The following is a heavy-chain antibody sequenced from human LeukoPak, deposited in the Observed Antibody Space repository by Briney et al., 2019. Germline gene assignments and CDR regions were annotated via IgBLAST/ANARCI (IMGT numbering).Heavy chain of an antibody. J-gene: IGHJ6*02. CDR1: GFTVSSNY. D-gene: IGHD3-16*01. V-gene: IGHV3-66*01. CDR3: ARESRGSISLSGYYGMDV. CDR2: IYSGGST. Sequence: GGSLRLSCAASGFTVSSNYMNWVRQAPGKGLEWVSVIYSGGSTYYADSVKGRFTISRDNSKNTLYLQMNSLRAEDTAAYYCARESRGSISLSGYYGMDVWGQGTTVTVSS.